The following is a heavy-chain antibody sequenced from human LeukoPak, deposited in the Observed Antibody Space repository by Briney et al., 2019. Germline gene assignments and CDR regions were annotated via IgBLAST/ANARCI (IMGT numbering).Heavy chain of an antibody. Sequence: SETLSLTCTVSGGSISGYYWNWIRQPAGKGLEWIGRIYSSGTTTYNPSLKSRVTMSVDTSMNQVSLNLSSVTAADTAVYYCARELGDNYHTNYWGQGNLVTVSS. D-gene: IGHD5-24*01. CDR2: IYSSGTT. CDR1: GGSISGYY. CDR3: ARELGDNYHTNY. J-gene: IGHJ4*02. V-gene: IGHV4-4*07.